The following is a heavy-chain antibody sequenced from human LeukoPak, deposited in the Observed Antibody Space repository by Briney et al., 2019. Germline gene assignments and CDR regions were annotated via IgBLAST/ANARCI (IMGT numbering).Heavy chain of an antibody. V-gene: IGHV4-61*02. CDR1: GGSISSGSYY. D-gene: IGHD4-17*01. CDR3: ARVAGYGDYVS. Sequence: SETLSLTCTVSGGSISSGSYYWSWIRQPAGKGLEWIGRIYTSGSTNYNPSLKSRVTISVDTSKNQFSLKLSSVTAADTAAYYCARVAGYGDYVSWGQGTLVTVSS. CDR2: IYTSGST. J-gene: IGHJ5*02.